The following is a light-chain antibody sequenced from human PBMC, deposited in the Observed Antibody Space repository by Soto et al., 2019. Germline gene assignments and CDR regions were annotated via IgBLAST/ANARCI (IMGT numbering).Light chain of an antibody. Sequence: EFVLTQSACTLSLSPGERATLSCGASQSVSGTFLAWYQQKTGQVPSLLIYDASIRATGIPDRFSGSGSGTDFNLTISRLETEDFAVYYCQHYGNSPQAFGQGTKVDIK. CDR1: QSVSGTF. CDR2: DAS. J-gene: IGKJ1*01. CDR3: QHYGNSPQA. V-gene: IGKV3-20*01.